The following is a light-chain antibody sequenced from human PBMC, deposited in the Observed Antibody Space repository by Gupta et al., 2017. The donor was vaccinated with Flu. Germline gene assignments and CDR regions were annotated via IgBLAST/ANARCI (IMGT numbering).Light chain of an antibody. Sequence: EIVLTQSPGTLSLSPGERATLSCRASQSLSSSFLGWYQQKPVQAPRFLIYGASNSAAGIPDRFSGSGSGTDFTLTISILDPEDFAVYFCQQYGSSPRTFGQGTTVEIK. CDR1: QSLSSSF. CDR3: QQYGSSPRT. J-gene: IGKJ1*01. CDR2: GAS. V-gene: IGKV3-20*01.